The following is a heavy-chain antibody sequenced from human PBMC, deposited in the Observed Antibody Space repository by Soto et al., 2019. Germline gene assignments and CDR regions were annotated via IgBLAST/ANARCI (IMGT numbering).Heavy chain of an antibody. D-gene: IGHD2-15*01. CDR1: GFTFSSYA. Sequence: GGSLRLSCAASGFTFSSYAMSWVRQAPGKGLEWVSAISGSGGSTYYADSVKGRFTISRDNSKNTLYLQMNSLRAEDTAVYYCAKDDLLGYCSGGSCYGAPDAFDIWGQGTMVTVSS. V-gene: IGHV3-23*01. J-gene: IGHJ3*02. CDR2: ISGSGGST. CDR3: AKDDLLGYCSGGSCYGAPDAFDI.